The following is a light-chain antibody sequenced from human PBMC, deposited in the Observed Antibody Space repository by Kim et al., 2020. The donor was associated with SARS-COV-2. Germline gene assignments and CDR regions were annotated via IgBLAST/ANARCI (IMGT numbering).Light chain of an antibody. Sequence: GQSITIACTGTSSDVGGYNYVAWYQQDPGKAPKLMIYDVSERPSGVSDRFSGSKSGNTASLTSSGLQAEDEGDYYCSSFSSNTYVVFGGGTQLTVL. CDR1: SSDVGGYNY. J-gene: IGLJ2*01. CDR3: SSFSSNTYVV. CDR2: DVS. V-gene: IGLV2-14*04.